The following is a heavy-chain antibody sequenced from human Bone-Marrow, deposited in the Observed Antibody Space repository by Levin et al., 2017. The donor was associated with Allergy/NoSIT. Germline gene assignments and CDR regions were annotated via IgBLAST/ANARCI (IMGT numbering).Heavy chain of an antibody. J-gene: IGHJ6*03. D-gene: IGHD3-10*01. CDR2: ISGGGGNT. CDR1: GFTFQSYA. CDR3: AKDRKNLWFRDPILNSYYMDV. Sequence: PGGSLRLSCAASGFTFQSYAMNWVRQTPGKGLEWVSTISGGGGNTYYADSLEGRFSISRDNSKNILYLQMNSLRADDTAVYYCAKDRKNLWFRDPILNSYYMDVWGKGTTVTVSS. V-gene: IGHV3-23*01.